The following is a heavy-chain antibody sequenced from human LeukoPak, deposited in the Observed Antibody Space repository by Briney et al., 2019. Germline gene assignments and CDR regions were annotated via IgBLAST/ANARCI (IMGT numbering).Heavy chain of an antibody. D-gene: IGHD4-23*01. CDR2: IYHSGST. CDR1: GYSISSGYY. Sequence: SETLSLTCTVSGYSISSGYYWGWIRQPPGKGLEWIGSIYHSGSTYYNPSLKSRVTISVDTSKNQFSLKLSSVTAADTAVYYCARSRYGGVPYFDYWGQGTLVTVSS. J-gene: IGHJ4*02. CDR3: ARSRYGGVPYFDY. V-gene: IGHV4-38-2*02.